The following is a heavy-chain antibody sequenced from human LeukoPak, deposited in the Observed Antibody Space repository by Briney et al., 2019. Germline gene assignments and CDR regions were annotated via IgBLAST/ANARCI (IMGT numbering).Heavy chain of an antibody. Sequence: SETLSLTCTVSGGSISSGGYYWSWIRQPPGKGLEWIGEINHSGSTNYNPSLKSRVTISVDTSKNQFSLKLSSVTAADTAVYYCARGRGPPVLGGVVVVAATDEKYYFDYWGQGTLVTVSS. CDR3: ARGRGPPVLGGVVVVAATDEKYYFDY. V-gene: IGHV4-39*07. J-gene: IGHJ4*02. CDR1: GGSISSGGYY. CDR2: INHSGST. D-gene: IGHD2-15*01.